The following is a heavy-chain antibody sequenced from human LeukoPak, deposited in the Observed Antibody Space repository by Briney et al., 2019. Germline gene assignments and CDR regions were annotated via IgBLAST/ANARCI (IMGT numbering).Heavy chain of an antibody. CDR1: GVSISSYY. V-gene: IGHV4-59*01. D-gene: IGHD3-10*01. J-gene: IGHJ4*02. CDR2: IYYSGST. Sequence: SETLSLTCTVSGVSISSYYWSWLRQPPGKGLEWLGYIYYSGSTNYNPSLKSRVTISVDTSKNQFSLKLSSVTAADTAVYYCARAGYGSGSPQLDWGQGTLVTVSS. CDR3: ARAGYGSGSPQLD.